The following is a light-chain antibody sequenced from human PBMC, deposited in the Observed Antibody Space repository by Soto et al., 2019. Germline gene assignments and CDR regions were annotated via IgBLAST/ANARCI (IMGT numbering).Light chain of an antibody. CDR2: GAS. CDR3: QQYGSSPRT. J-gene: IGKJ1*01. Sequence: EIVLTQSPCTLSLSPGERATLSCRASQSVSSNFLAWYQQKPGQAPRLLISGASNRATGIPDRFSGSGSGTDFTLTISRLEPEDFAVYYCQQYGSSPRTFGQGTKVDIK. CDR1: QSVSSNF. V-gene: IGKV3-20*01.